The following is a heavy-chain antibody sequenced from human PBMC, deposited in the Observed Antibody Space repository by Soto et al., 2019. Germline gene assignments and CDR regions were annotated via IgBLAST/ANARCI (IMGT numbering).Heavy chain of an antibody. CDR2: IDHSGYT. Sequence: SEPLSLTCTVSGGSCNSGGYYWSWIRQHPGKGLEWLGYIDHSGYTFYNPSLQSRIILSMDTSKNQFSLKLSSATAADTAVYFCARKQAGFFYGIDYWGQGTLVTVSS. V-gene: IGHV4-31*03. J-gene: IGHJ4*02. D-gene: IGHD3-3*01. CDR1: GGSCNSGGYY. CDR3: ARKQAGFFYGIDY.